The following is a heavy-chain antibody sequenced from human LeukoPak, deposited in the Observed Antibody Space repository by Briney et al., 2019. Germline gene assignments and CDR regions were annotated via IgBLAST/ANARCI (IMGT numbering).Heavy chain of an antibody. CDR3: ARGDRAGDYPIQH. V-gene: IGHV1-3*01. D-gene: IGHD4-17*01. J-gene: IGHJ1*01. CDR1: GYTFTSYA. Sequence: ASVKVSCKASGYTFTSYAMHWVRQAPGQRLEWMGWINAGNGNTKYSQKFQGRVTITRDTSASTAYMELSSLRSEDTAVYYCARGDRAGDYPIQHWGQGTLVTVSS. CDR2: INAGNGNT.